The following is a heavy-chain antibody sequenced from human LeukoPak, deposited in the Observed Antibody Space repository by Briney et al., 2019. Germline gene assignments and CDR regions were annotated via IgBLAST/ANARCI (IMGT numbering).Heavy chain of an antibody. CDR2: ISRTGSTT. CDR1: GFTFSNYF. D-gene: IGHD2-15*01. V-gene: IGHV3-64*01. CDR3: ATSRYCNGGDCYSLAFDI. Sequence: PGGSLRLSCAASGFTFSNYFMHWVRQAPGKGLEYFSAISRTGSTTYYTNSVKGRFTISRDNSKNTLYLQMGGLRAEDMAVYYCATSRYCNGGDCYSLAFDIWGQGTMVTVSS. J-gene: IGHJ3*02.